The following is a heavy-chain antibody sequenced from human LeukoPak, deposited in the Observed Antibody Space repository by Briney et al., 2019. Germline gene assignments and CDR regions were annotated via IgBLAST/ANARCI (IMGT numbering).Heavy chain of an antibody. D-gene: IGHD6-19*01. V-gene: IGHV3-23*01. CDR1: GFTFSSYA. J-gene: IGHJ4*02. CDR3: ALRERGAVAGNY. Sequence: GGSLRLSCAASGFTFSSYAMSWVRQAPGKGLEWVSAISGSGGSTYYADSVKGRFTISRDNSKNTLYLQMNSLRAENTAVYYCALRERGAVAGNYWGQGTLVTVSS. CDR2: ISGSGGST.